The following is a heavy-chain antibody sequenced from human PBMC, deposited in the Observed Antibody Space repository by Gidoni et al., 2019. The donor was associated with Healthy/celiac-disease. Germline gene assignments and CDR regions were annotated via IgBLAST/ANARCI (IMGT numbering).Heavy chain of an antibody. J-gene: IGHJ6*02. Sequence: QVQLQQWGAGLLKPSETLSLTCAVYGGSFSGYYWSWIRQPPGKGLEWIGEINHSGSTNYNPSLKSRFTISVDTSKNQFSLKLSSVTAADTAVYYCARFLGYDCSGGSCYNLYYYGMDVWGQGTTVTVSS. D-gene: IGHD2-15*01. V-gene: IGHV4-34*01. CDR1: GGSFSGYY. CDR2: INHSGST. CDR3: ARFLGYDCSGGSCYNLYYYGMDV.